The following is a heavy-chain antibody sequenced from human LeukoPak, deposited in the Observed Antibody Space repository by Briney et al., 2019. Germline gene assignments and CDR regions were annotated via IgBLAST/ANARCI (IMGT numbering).Heavy chain of an antibody. V-gene: IGHV3-23*01. CDR2: ISGSGGNT. CDR3: AKSGEGHCSSTSCYIDY. CDR1: GFTFSSYA. J-gene: IGHJ4*02. Sequence: PGGSLRLSCAASGFTFSSYAMSWVRQAPGKGLEWVSAISGSGGNTYYADSVKGRFTISRDNSKNTLYLRMNSLRAEDTAVYYCAKSGEGHCSSTSCYIDYWGQGTLVTVSS. D-gene: IGHD2-2*01.